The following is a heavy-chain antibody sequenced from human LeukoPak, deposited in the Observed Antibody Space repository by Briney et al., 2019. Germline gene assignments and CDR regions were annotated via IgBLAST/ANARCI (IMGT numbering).Heavy chain of an antibody. CDR1: GGSISSNSYY. CDR3: ARSYGDPAFDI. J-gene: IGHJ3*02. CDR2: IYYSGST. V-gene: IGHV4-39*07. Sequence: SETLSLTCTVSGGSISSNSYYWGWIRQPPGKGLEWIGSIYYSGSTYYNPSLKSRVTISVDTSKNQFSLKLSSVTAADTAVYYCARSYGDPAFDIWGQGTMVTVSS. D-gene: IGHD4-17*01.